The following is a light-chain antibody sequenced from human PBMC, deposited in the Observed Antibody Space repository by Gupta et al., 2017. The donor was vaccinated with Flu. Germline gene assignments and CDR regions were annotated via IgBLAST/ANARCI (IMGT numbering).Light chain of an antibody. V-gene: IGKV1-39*01. CDR1: QLISNY. Sequence: GDTVTITCRASQLISNYLNWYQHKPGQVPKLLIYTASTLQSGVPPRFSGSGSGTDFTLTIDSLQPEDFATYDCQQSFSDHGTFGPGTRVDFK. CDR3: QQSFSDHGT. CDR2: TAS. J-gene: IGKJ3*01.